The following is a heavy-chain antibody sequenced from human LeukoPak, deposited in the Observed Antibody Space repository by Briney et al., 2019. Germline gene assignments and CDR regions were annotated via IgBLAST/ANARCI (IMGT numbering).Heavy chain of an antibody. CDR3: ARDFDGDYYFHY. CDR1: GDSISSYY. CDR2: VDYSGST. V-gene: IGHV4-59*01. Sequence: SETLSLTCTVSGDSISSYYWTWIRQPPGKGLEWIGYVDYSGSTNYSPSLKSRVTISVDTSKKQFSLRLSSVTAADTAVYYCARDFDGDYYFHYWGHGTLVTVSS. D-gene: IGHD3-10*01. J-gene: IGHJ4*01.